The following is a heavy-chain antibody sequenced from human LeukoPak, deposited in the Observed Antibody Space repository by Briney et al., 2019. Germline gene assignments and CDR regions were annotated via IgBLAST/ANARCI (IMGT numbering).Heavy chain of an antibody. D-gene: IGHD2-21*01. J-gene: IGHJ4*02. Sequence: GGSLRLSCAASGFTVSSTYMSWVRQAPGKGLEWVSVIYKDGKIYYIDSVKGRFTISRDTSKNTLYLQMNSLRVEDTAVYYCASRHCSGGDCYFAGANPFDHWGQGTLVTVSS. CDR1: GFTVSSTY. CDR3: ASRHCSGGDCYFAGANPFDH. V-gene: IGHV3-53*01. CDR2: IYKDGKI.